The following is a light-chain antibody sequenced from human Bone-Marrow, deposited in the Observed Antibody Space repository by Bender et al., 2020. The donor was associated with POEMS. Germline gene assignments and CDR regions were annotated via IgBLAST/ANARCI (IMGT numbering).Light chain of an antibody. V-gene: IGLV3-1*01. Sequence: SSELTQAPSMSVSPGQTASITCFGDVLGYSYVYWYQQKAGQSPVLVMSQHDTRPSGIPERFSGSKSGTSASLAISGLQSEDEAHYYCAAWDDYLNGWVFGGGTKLTVL. CDR3: AAWDDYLNGWV. CDR2: QHD. CDR1: VLGYSY. J-gene: IGLJ3*02.